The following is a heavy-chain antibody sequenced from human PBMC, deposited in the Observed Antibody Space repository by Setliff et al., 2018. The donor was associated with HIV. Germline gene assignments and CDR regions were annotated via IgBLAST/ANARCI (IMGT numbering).Heavy chain of an antibody. D-gene: IGHD3-10*01. V-gene: IGHV3-48*01. CDR3: AKAVGLQWFGGYFDH. CDR2: ISSGSNIR. CDR1: GFSFTSYS. Sequence: GGSLRLSCESSGFSFTSYSMTWVRQAPGKGLEWLSYISSGSNIRHYADSVKGRFTISRDNYKNTLYLQMNSLRAEDTAVYYCAKAVGLQWFGGYFDHWGQGTPVTVSS. J-gene: IGHJ4*02.